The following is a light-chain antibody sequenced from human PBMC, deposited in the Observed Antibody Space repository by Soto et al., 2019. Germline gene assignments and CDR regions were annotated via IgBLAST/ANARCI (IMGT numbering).Light chain of an antibody. J-gene: IGKJ5*01. V-gene: IGKV1D-13*01. Sequence: AIPLTQSPSSLSASVGDRVTISCRASHDISSALAWYQQKSGKPPQLLIYDASGLDSGAPSRFSGSGFGTDFALTISSLQPEDFATYYCQQFNNYPITFGQGTRLEIK. CDR3: QQFNNYPIT. CDR2: DAS. CDR1: HDISSA.